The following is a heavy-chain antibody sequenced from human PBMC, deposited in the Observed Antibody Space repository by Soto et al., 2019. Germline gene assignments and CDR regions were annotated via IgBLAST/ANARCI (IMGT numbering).Heavy chain of an antibody. CDR3: AREGDRLNWFDP. CDR1: GGTFISYT. V-gene: IGHV1-69*04. J-gene: IGHJ5*02. Sequence: ASVKVSCKASGGTFISYTISWVRQAPGQGLEWMGRIIPILGIAHYAQKFQGRVSITADKSTSTAYMELSSLRAEDTAVYYCAREGDRLNWFDPWGQGTLVTVSS. CDR2: IIPILGIA.